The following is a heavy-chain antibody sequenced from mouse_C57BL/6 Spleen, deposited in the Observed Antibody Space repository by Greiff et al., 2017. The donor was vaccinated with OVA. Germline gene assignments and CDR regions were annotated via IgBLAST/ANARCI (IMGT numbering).Heavy chain of an antibody. Sequence: EVKLLESGGDLVKPGGSLKLSCAASGFTFSSYGMSWVRQTPDQRLEWVATISTGGSYTYYPDNVKGRFTLSRDTAKNTLYLQMSSLKYEDTAMYYCARPGSRDFDYWGQGTTLTVSS. CDR2: ISTGGSYT. J-gene: IGHJ2*01. CDR3: ARPGSRDFDY. CDR1: GFTFSSYG. D-gene: IGHD1-1*01. V-gene: IGHV5-6*01.